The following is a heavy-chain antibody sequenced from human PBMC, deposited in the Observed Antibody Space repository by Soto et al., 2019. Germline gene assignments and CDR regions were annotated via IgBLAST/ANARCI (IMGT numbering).Heavy chain of an antibody. Sequence: SETLSLTCAVYGGSFSGYYWSWIRQPPGKGLEWIGYIYHSGSTYYNPSLKSRVTISVDRSKNQFSLKLSSVTAADTAVYYCAREKVKRQYYYGMDVWGQGTTVTVSS. CDR2: IYHSGST. D-gene: IGHD2-21*01. V-gene: IGHV4-30-2*01. J-gene: IGHJ6*02. CDR3: AREKVKRQYYYGMDV. CDR1: GGSFSGYY.